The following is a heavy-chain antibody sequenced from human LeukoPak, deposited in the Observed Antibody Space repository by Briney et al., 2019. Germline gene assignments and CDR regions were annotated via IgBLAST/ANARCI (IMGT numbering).Heavy chain of an antibody. CDR1: GGSFSGYY. CDR3: AKDGIRYFDWLPPGGMDV. V-gene: IGHV4-59*01. J-gene: IGHJ6*02. D-gene: IGHD3-9*01. Sequence: EASETLSLTCAVYGGSFSGYYWSWIRQPPGKGLEWIGYIYYSGSTNYNPSLKSRVTISVDTSKNQFSLKLSSVTAADTAVYYRAKDGIRYFDWLPPGGMDVWGQGTTVTVSS. CDR2: IYYSGST.